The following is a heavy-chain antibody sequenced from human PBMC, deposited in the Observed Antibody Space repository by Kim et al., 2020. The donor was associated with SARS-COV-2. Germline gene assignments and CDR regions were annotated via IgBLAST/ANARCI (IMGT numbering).Heavy chain of an antibody. J-gene: IGHJ6*02. CDR1: GGSISSSSYY. CDR3: ASRISGYDYYYYYGMDV. CDR2: IYYSGST. D-gene: IGHD5-12*01. Sequence: SETLFLTCTVSGGSISSSSYYWGWIRQPPGKGLEWIGSIYYSGSTYYNPSLKSRVTISVDTSKNQFSLKLSSVTAADTAVYYCASRISGYDYYYYYGMDVWGQGTTVTVSS. V-gene: IGHV4-39*01.